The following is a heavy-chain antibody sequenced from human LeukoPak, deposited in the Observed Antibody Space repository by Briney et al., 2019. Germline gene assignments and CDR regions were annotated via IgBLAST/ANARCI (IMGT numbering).Heavy chain of an antibody. CDR1: GGSFSDYY. D-gene: IGHD5-12*01. J-gene: IGHJ3*02. V-gene: IGHV4-34*01. CDR3: ARRLLQLPRYAFDI. CDR2: INHSGRN. Sequence: PSETLSLTCAVYGGSFSDYYWSWIRQPPGKGLEWIGEINHSGRNNYNPSLKSRVTISVDTSKNQFSLKLSSVTAADTAVYYCARRLLQLPRYAFDIWGQGTMVTVSS.